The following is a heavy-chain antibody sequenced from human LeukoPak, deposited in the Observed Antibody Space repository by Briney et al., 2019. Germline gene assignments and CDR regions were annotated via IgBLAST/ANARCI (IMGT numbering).Heavy chain of an antibody. CDR2: INPNSGDT. CDR3: ARGPNYYDSSGFHYRD. J-gene: IGHJ1*01. CDR1: GYTFTGYY. D-gene: IGHD3-22*01. Sequence: ASVKVSCKGSGYTFTGYYMHWVRQAPGQGLEWMGWINPNSGDTKIAQKFQGRVTMTRDTSISTAYMELSSLISDDTAVYYCARGPNYYDSSGFHYRDWGQGTLVTVSS. V-gene: IGHV1-2*02.